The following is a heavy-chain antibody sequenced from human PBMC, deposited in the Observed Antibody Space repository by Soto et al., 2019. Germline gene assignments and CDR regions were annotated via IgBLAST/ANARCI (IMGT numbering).Heavy chain of an antibody. D-gene: IGHD3-9*01. V-gene: IGHV3-23*01. J-gene: IGHJ5*02. CDR3: AKDPFYDILTGHGWFDP. Sequence: GGSLRLSCAASGCTFSSYAMSWVRQAPGKGLEWVSAISGSGGSTYYADSVKGRFTISRDNSKNTLYLQMNSLRAEDAAVYYCAKDPFYDILTGHGWFDPWGQGTLVTVSS. CDR2: ISGSGGST. CDR1: GCTFSSYA.